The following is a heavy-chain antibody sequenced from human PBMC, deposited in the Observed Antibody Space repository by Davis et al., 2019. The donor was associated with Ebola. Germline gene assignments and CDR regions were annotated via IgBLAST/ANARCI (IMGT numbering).Heavy chain of an antibody. D-gene: IGHD2-15*01. CDR2: IKTDGSST. Sequence: HTGGSLRLSCAASGFTFSSYWMHWVRQGPGKGLVWVSRIKTDGSSTNYADSVKGRFTISRDNAKNTLYLHMNSLRVEDTAVYYCAKVDCSGGSCYGMDVWGQGTTVTVSS. CDR3: AKVDCSGGSCYGMDV. CDR1: GFTFSSYW. J-gene: IGHJ6*02. V-gene: IGHV3-74*01.